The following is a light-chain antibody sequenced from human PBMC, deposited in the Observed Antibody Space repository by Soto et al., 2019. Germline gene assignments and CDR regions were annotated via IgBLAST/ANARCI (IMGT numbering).Light chain of an antibody. CDR2: GNR. CDR3: QSYDSSLCCWL. Sequence: QSVLTQPPSASGAPGQRFTISCTGSRSNIGAGYDVHWYQQLPGTAPKLLIYGNRNRPSGVPDRFSGSNSGTSASLAITGLQAEDESDYYCQSYDSSLCCWLFGGGTKRTVL. CDR1: RSNIGAGYD. V-gene: IGLV1-40*01. J-gene: IGLJ3*02.